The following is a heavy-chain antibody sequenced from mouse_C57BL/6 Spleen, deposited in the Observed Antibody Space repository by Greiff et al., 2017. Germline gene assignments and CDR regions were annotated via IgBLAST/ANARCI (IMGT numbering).Heavy chain of an antibody. J-gene: IGHJ2*01. D-gene: IGHD4-1*02. CDR2: IDPSDSET. Sequence: VQLQQSGAELVRPGTSVKVSCKASGYTFTSYWMHWVKQRPIQGLEWIGNIDPSDSETHYNQKFKDKATLTVDKSSSTAYMQLSSLTSEDSAVYYCASTGTHFDYWGQGTTLTVSS. CDR3: ASTGTHFDY. CDR1: GYTFTSYW. V-gene: IGHV1-52*01.